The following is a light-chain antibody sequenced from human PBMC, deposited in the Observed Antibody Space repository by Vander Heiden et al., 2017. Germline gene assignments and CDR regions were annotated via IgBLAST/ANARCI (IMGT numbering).Light chain of an antibody. J-gene: IGLJ3*02. CDR1: SSNIGNNY. CDR2: ENN. V-gene: IGLV1-51*02. CDR3: GTWDSSLSAWV. Sequence: QTVFTQPPSVSAAPGQKVPISCSGSSSNIGNNYVSWYQQLPGTAPKLLIYENNKRPSGIPDRFSGSKSGTSATLGITGLQTGDEADYYCGTWDSSLSAWVFGGGTKLTVL.